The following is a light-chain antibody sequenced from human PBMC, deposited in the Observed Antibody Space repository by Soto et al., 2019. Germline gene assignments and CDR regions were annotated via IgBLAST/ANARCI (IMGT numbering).Light chain of an antibody. CDR2: GAS. CDR1: QSVSSNY. CDR3: QHYGSLPPYN. J-gene: IGKJ2*01. V-gene: IGKV3-20*01. Sequence: EIVLTQSPGTLSLSPGERATLSCRAIQSVSSNYLAWYQQKPGQAPRLLVYGASRRATGIPDRFSGSGSGTDFTLTISRLEPEDFAVYYCQHYGSLPPYNFGRGTKVDI.